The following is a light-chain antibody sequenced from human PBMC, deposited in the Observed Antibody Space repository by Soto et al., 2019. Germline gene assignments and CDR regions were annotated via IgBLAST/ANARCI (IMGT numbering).Light chain of an antibody. J-gene: IGKJ1*01. CDR1: QSISNY. Sequence: EIVLTQSPATPSLSPGERATLSCRASQSISNYLAWYQQRPGQAPRLLMYDASTRATGIPDRFSGSGSGTDFTLIISRLEPEDFAVYYCQQYGDSLLTFGQGTKVDIK. V-gene: IGKV3-20*01. CDR2: DAS. CDR3: QQYGDSLLT.